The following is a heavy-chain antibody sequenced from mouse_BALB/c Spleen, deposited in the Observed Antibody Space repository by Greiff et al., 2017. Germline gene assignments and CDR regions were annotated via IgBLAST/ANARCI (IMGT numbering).Heavy chain of an antibody. Sequence: EVQRVESGGGLVQPGGSRKLSCAASGFTFSSFGMHWVRQAPEKGLEWVAYISSGSSTIYYADTVKGRFTISRDNPKNTLFLQMTSLRSEDTAMYYCARSRGMDYWGQGTSVTVSS. V-gene: IGHV5-17*02. J-gene: IGHJ4*01. CDR1: GFTFSSFG. CDR3: ARSRGMDY. CDR2: ISSGSSTI.